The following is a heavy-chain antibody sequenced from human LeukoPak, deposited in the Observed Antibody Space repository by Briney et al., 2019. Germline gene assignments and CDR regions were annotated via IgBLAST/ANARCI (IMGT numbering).Heavy chain of an antibody. V-gene: IGHV4-59*01. CDR2: IYYSGST. J-gene: IGHJ6*03. Sequence: PSETLSLTCTVSGGSISSYYWSWIRQPPGKGLEWIGYIYYSGSTNYNPSLKSRVTISVDTSKNQFSLKLSSVTAADTAVYYCARGSFWRGYYYYYYYYMDVWGKGTTVTVSS. D-gene: IGHD3-3*01. CDR1: GGSISSYY. CDR3: ARGSFWRGYYYYYYYYMDV.